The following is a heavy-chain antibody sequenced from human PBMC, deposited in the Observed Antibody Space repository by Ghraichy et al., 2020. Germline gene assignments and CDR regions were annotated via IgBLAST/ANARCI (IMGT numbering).Heavy chain of an antibody. D-gene: IGHD3-22*01. CDR2: IYYSGST. V-gene: IGHV4-39*01. CDR3: ARHTGYYLHAELDY. CDR1: GGSISSSSYY. Sequence: SETLSLTCTVSGGSISSSSYYWGWIRQPPGKGLEWIGSIYYSGSTYYNPSLKSRVTISVDTSKNQFSLKLSSVTAADTAVYYCARHTGYYLHAELDYWGQGTLVTVSS. J-gene: IGHJ4*02.